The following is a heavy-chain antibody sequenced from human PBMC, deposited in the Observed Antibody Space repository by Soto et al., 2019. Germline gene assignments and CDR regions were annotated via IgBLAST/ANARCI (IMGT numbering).Heavy chain of an antibody. D-gene: IGHD2-8*01. CDR2: ISGYNGDT. J-gene: IGHJ6*02. V-gene: IGHV1-18*01. CDR1: GYTFTRYG. Sequence: QGQLVQSGAEVKKPGASVKVSCKASGYTFTRYGISWVRQAPGQGLEWMGWISGYNGDTKYAQKFQGRVTMTIDTSTTTTYMELRSLTSDATAVYYCAKNGQPPYYCYGMDVWGQGTTVTVSS. CDR3: AKNGQPPYYCYGMDV.